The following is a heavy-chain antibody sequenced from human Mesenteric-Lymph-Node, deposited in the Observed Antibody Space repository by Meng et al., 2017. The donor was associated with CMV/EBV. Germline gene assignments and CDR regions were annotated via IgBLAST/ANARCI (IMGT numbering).Heavy chain of an antibody. CDR2: IYYSGTT. CDR3: AREGRYQLLSLTYYYGMDV. CDR1: GGSITTSSYY. Sequence: SETLSLTCTVSGGSITTSSYYWGWFRQPPGKGLEWIGTIYYSGTTYYNPSLKSRVTISVDTSKNQFSLKLSSVTAADTAVYYCAREGRYQLLSLTYYYGMDVWGQGTTVTVSS. V-gene: IGHV4-39*07. D-gene: IGHD2-2*01. J-gene: IGHJ6*02.